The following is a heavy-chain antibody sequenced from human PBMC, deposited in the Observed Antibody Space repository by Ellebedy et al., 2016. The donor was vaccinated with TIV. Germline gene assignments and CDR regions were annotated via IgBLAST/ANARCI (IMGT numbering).Heavy chain of an antibody. CDR3: ARRASYGDYAVQVNPWFDP. Sequence: GGSLRLSCAASGFNFRSYWMTWVRQAPGKGLEWVAKIRQEGDEIYYVESVKGRFTISRDNAKNSLFLQMNSRRVEDTAVYYCARRASYGDYAVQVNPWFDPWGQGTLVTVSS. CDR1: GFNFRSYW. CDR2: IRQEGDEI. J-gene: IGHJ5*02. D-gene: IGHD4-17*01. V-gene: IGHV3-7*01.